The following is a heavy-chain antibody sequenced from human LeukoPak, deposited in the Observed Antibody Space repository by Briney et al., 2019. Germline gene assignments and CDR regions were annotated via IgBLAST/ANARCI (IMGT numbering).Heavy chain of an antibody. CDR2: ISGSGETT. Sequence: GGSLRLSCAASGFTFSSYGMTWLRQTPAKGLEWVSAISGSGETTYYSDSVKGRFTISRDNSKNTLFPQMNSLRVEDAAMYYCAKTHGYFDQLGQGTLVAVSS. CDR1: GFTFSSYG. CDR3: AKTHGYFDQ. D-gene: IGHD3-22*01. V-gene: IGHV3-23*01. J-gene: IGHJ4*02.